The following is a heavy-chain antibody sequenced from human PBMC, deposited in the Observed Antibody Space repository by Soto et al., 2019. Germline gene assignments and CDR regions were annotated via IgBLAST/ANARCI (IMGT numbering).Heavy chain of an antibody. CDR1: GYTFTSYA. V-gene: IGHV1-3*01. CDR3: ARTRTGYCSSTSCYTPYYYYGMDV. CDR2: INAGNGNT. D-gene: IGHD2-2*02. J-gene: IGHJ6*02. Sequence: ASVKVSCKASGYTFTSYAMHWVRQAPGQRLEWMGWINAGNGNTKYSQKFQGRVTITRDTSASTAYMELSSLRSEDMAVYYCARTRTGYCSSTSCYTPYYYYGMDVWGQGTTVTVSS.